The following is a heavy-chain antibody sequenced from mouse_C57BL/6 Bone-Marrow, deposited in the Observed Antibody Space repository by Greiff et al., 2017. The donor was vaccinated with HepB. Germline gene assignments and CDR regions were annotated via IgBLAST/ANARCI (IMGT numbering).Heavy chain of an antibody. Sequence: VKLQESGAELVRPGTSVKVSCKASGYAFTNYLIEWVKQRPGQGLEWIGVINPGSGGTNYNEKFKGKATLTADKSSSTAYMQLSSLTSEDSAVYFCARDRWVWDYYGSSSWFAYWGQGTLVTVSA. CDR1: GYAFTNYL. J-gene: IGHJ3*01. D-gene: IGHD1-1*01. V-gene: IGHV1-54*01. CDR2: INPGSGGT. CDR3: ARDRWVWDYYGSSSWFAY.